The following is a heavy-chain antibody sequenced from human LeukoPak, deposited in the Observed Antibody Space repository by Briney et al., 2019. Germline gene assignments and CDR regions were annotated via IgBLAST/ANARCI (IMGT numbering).Heavy chain of an antibody. CDR3: AKGSSGSYSLDAFDI. CDR1: GFTFSSYE. Sequence: GGSLRLSCAASGFTFSSYEMNWVRQAPGKGLEWVSYISSSGSTIYYADSVKGRFTISRDNAKNSLYLQMNSLRVEDTALYYCAKGSSGSYSLDAFDIWDQGTMVTLSS. J-gene: IGHJ3*02. CDR2: ISSSGSTI. V-gene: IGHV3-48*03. D-gene: IGHD1-26*01.